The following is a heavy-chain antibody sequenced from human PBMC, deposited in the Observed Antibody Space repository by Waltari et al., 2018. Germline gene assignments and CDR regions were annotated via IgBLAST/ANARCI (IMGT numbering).Heavy chain of an antibody. V-gene: IGHV3-53*01. D-gene: IGHD2-2*01. CDR2: IYSGGST. Sequence: EVQLVESGGGLIQPGGSLRLSCAASGFTVSSNYMGWVRQAPGKGLEWVSVIYSGGSTDYADSVKGRFTISRDNSKNTLYLQMNSLRAEDTAVYYCVVEMATIFDYWGQGTLVTVSS. CDR3: VVEMATIFDY. CDR1: GFTVSSNY. J-gene: IGHJ4*02.